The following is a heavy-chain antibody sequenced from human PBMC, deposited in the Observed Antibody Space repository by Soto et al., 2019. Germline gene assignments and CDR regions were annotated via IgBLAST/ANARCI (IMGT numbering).Heavy chain of an antibody. V-gene: IGHV3-49*03. D-gene: IGHD3-10*01. Sequence: GGSLRLSCTASGFTFGDHAMSWFRQAPGKGLEWIGLVRAKAYGGTTEYAASVKGRFIISRDDPKSIAYLQMDSLKTEDTAVYYCSRLQRSGDGYDYWGQGTLVTVSS. CDR1: GFTFGDHA. CDR3: SRLQRSGDGYDY. J-gene: IGHJ4*02. CDR2: VRAKAYGGTT.